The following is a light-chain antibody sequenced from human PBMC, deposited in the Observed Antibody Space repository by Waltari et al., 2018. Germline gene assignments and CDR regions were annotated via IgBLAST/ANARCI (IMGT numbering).Light chain of an antibody. CDR1: ALSKQY. V-gene: IGLV3-25*03. CDR3: QSADSSGSVV. CDR2: KDS. J-gene: IGLJ2*01. Sequence: SFELTQPPSLSVSPGQTARNTCSGDALSKQYADWHQQRPGLAPVLVIYKDSERPSGIPERFSGSSSGTTVTLTISGVQAEDEADYYCQSADSSGSVVFGGGTKLTVL.